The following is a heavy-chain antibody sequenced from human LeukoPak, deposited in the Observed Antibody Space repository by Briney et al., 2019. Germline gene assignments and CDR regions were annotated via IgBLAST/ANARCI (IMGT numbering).Heavy chain of an antibody. CDR2: IYPGDSDT. Sequence: GESLKISCKGPGYSFTSYWIGWVRQMPGKGLEWMGIIYPGDSDTRYSPSFQGQVTISADKSISTAYLQWSSLKASDTAMYYCARPSYYDSSGYYSDAFDIWGQGTMVTVSS. D-gene: IGHD3-22*01. CDR3: ARPSYYDSSGYYSDAFDI. V-gene: IGHV5-51*01. J-gene: IGHJ3*02. CDR1: GYSFTSYW.